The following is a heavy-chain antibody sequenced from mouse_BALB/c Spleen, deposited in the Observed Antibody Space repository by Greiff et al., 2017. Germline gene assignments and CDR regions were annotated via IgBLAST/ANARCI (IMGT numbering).Heavy chain of an antibody. D-gene: IGHD1-1*01. Sequence: LQQPGSELVRPGASVKLSCKASGYTFTSYWMHWVKQRPGQGLEWIGNIYPGSGSTNYDEKFKGKATLTADKSSSTAYMQLSSLTSEDSAVYFCARGDYGSSYRAMDYWGQGTSVTVSS. CDR3: ARGDYGSSYRAMDY. CDR2: IYPGSGST. V-gene: IGHV1S22*01. CDR1: GYTFTSYW. J-gene: IGHJ4*01.